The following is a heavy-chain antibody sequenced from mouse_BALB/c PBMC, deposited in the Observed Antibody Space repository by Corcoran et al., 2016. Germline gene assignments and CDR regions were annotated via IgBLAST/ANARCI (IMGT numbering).Heavy chain of an antibody. CDR2: INTYTGEP. D-gene: IGHD6-1*01. J-gene: IGHJ4*01. Sequence: QIQLVQSGPELKKPGETVKISCKASGYTFTNYGMNWVKQAPGKGLKWMGWINTYTGEPTYAVDFKGRFAFSLETSASTAYLQINNLKNEDTATYFCARAPLHYYAMDYWGQGTSVTVSS. CDR1: GYTFTNYG. V-gene: IGHV9-3-1*01. CDR3: ARAPLHYYAMDY.